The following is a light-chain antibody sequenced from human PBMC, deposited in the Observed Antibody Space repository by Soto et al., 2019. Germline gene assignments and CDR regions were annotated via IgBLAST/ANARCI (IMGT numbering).Light chain of an antibody. CDR3: QQYHDWPPLT. V-gene: IGKV3D-15*01. CDR1: QSINRN. Sequence: EIIMTRSPATLSVSPGERATLSCRASQSINRNLAWYQQKPGQAPRLLFYGSSSRATGVPDRFTVSGYETDFTLTISRLEPEDFAVYYCQQYHDWPPLTFGGGTKVDIK. J-gene: IGKJ4*01. CDR2: GSS.